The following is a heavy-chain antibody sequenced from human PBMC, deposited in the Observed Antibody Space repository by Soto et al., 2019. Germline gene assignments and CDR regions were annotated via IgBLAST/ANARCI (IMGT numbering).Heavy chain of an antibody. CDR1: GFTFSIYG. CDR3: AKDGKPPYELTDYYYYYMDV. Sequence: GGSLRLSCAASGFTFSIYGMHWVRQAPGKGLEWVAVISDDGTNKYYVDSVKGRFTISRDNSKNTLYLQMNNLRAEDTAVYYCAKDGKPPYELTDYYYYYMDVWGKGTTVTVSS. D-gene: IGHD1-1*01. V-gene: IGHV3-30*18. J-gene: IGHJ6*03. CDR2: ISDDGTNK.